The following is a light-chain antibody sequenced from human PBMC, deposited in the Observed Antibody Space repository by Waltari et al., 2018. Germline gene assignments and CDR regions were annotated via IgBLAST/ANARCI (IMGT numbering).Light chain of an antibody. Sequence: HSALTQPRSVSGSPGQSVTISCTGTSSDVGGYNYVSWYQQHPGKAPRIVIYDVSGRPAGVPDRFSGSKAGNTASLTISGLQDEDEGDYFCASWAGDSVLFGGGTKVTVL. CDR2: DVS. CDR1: SSDVGGYNY. J-gene: IGLJ2*01. CDR3: ASWAGDSVL. V-gene: IGLV2-11*01.